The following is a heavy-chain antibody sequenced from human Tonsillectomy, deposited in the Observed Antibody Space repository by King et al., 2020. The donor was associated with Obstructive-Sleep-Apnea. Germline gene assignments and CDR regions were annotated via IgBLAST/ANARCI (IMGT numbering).Heavy chain of an antibody. V-gene: IGHV3-9*01. CDR2: INWNSDSI. J-gene: IGHJ4*02. D-gene: IGHD6-19*01. CDR1: GFTFDDYA. Sequence: EVQLVESGGGLVQLGRTLRLSCAASGFTFDDYAMHWVRQAPGKGLEWVSGINWNSDSIGYADSVKGRFTLSSDNAKNSLYLQVNSLRAEDTALYYCVKDKNSGWYVDYFDYWGQGTLVTVSS. CDR3: VKDKNSGWYVDYFDY.